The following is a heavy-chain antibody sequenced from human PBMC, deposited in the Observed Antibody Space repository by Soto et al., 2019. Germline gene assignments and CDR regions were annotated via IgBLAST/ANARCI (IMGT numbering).Heavy chain of an antibody. CDR3: VKDQWFGELHSEVY. D-gene: IGHD3-10*01. V-gene: IGHV3-64D*06. Sequence: PGGSLRLFCAASGFTFSSYAMHWVRQAPGKGLEYVSAISSNGGSTYYADSVKGRFTISRDNSKNTLYLQMSSLRAEDTAVYYCVKDQWFGELHSEVYWGQGTLVTVSS. CDR1: GFTFSSYA. J-gene: IGHJ4*02. CDR2: ISSNGGST.